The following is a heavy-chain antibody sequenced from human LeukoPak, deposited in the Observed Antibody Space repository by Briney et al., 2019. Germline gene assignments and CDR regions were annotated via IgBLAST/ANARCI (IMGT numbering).Heavy chain of an antibody. J-gene: IGHJ4*01. CDR2: LSGSGITT. CDR1: GFPFSNSA. V-gene: IGHV3-23*01. D-gene: IGHD6-19*01. Sequence: GGSLRLSCAASGFPFSNSAMSWVRQAPGKGLEWVSTLSGSGITTYYADSVKGRFTISRDNSKNTLYLQMNSLRAEDTAVYYCAKGIYSSGWSYFDYWGHGTLVTVSS. CDR3: AKGIYSSGWSYFDY.